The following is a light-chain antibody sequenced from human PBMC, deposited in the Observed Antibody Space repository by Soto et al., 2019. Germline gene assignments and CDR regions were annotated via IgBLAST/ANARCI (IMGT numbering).Light chain of an antibody. J-gene: IGKJ1*01. Sequence: DIQITHSPSTLPASVGARVTITCRASQSISNWLAWYQQKPGTAPKVLIYHASNLQSGVPSRFSGSGSGTEFTLTISSLQPDDFATYYCQQYNIYSRAFAQGTKVDI. CDR1: QSISNW. CDR2: HAS. CDR3: QQYNIYSRA. V-gene: IGKV1-5*01.